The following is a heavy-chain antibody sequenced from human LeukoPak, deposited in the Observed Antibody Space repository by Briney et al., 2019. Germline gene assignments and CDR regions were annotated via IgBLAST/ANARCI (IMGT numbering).Heavy chain of an antibody. V-gene: IGHV4-34*01. CDR3: ARAYCSSTSCYYYYGMDV. J-gene: IGHJ6*02. Sequence: SETLSLTCAVYGGSFSGYYWSWIRQPPGKGLEWIGEINHSGSTNYNPSLKSRVTISVDTSKNQFSLKLSSVTAADTAVYYCARAYCSSTSCYYYYGMDVWGQGTLVTVSS. CDR2: INHSGST. D-gene: IGHD2-2*01. CDR1: GGSFSGYY.